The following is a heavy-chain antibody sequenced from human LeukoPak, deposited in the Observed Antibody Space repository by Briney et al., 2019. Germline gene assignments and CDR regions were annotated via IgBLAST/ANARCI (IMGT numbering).Heavy chain of an antibody. CDR2: ISSSSSYI. Sequence: KPGGSLRLSCAASGFTFSSYSMNWVRQAPGKGLEWVSSISSSSSYIYYADSVKGRFTISRDNAKNSLYLQMNSLRAEDTAVYYCARETYNLQFYYYYYYMDVWGKGTTVTVSS. V-gene: IGHV3-21*01. D-gene: IGHD1-14*01. CDR1: GFTFSSYS. J-gene: IGHJ6*03. CDR3: ARETYNLQFYYYYYYMDV.